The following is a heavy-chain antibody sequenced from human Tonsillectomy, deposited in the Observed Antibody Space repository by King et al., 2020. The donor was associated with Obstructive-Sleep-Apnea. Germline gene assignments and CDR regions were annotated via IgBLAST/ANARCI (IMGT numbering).Heavy chain of an antibody. D-gene: IGHD3-10*01. CDR2: IYYSGTT. Sequence: QLQESGPGLVKPSETLSLTCTVSGVSTSTDTYYWGWVRQPPGRGLEWLGRIYYSGTTYYNPSLKSRVTMSLDTSMNHFSLKLTSVTAADTAVYYCARGLWFGETPFDYWGQGTLVTVSS. V-gene: IGHV4-39*07. CDR3: ARGLWFGETPFDY. CDR1: GVSTSTDTYY. J-gene: IGHJ4*02.